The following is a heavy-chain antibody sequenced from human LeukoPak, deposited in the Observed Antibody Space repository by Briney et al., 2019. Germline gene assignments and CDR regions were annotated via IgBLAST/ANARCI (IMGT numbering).Heavy chain of an antibody. Sequence: SETLSLTCTVPGGSISSGSYYWSWIRQPAGKGLEWIGRIYTSGSTNYNPSLKSRVTISVDTSKNQFSLKLSSVTAADTAVYYCARDRSAGYSYGYSYYYYMDVWGKGTTVTVSS. V-gene: IGHV4-61*02. CDR3: ARDRSAGYSYGYSYYYYMDV. CDR2: IYTSGST. J-gene: IGHJ6*03. CDR1: GGSISSGSYY. D-gene: IGHD5-18*01.